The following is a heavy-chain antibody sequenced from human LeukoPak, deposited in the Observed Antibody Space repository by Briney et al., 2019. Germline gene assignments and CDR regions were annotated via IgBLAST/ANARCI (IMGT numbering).Heavy chain of an antibody. CDR3: ARVVSVATVHWFDP. CDR2: IYYSGST. J-gene: IGHJ5*02. Sequence: SETLSLTCTVSGGSISSSSYYWGWIRQPPGKGLEWIGSIYYSGSTYYNPSLKSRVTISVDTSKNQFSLKLSSVTAADTAVYYCARVVSVATVHWFDPWGQGTLVTVSS. CDR1: GGSISSSSYY. D-gene: IGHD5-12*01. V-gene: IGHV4-39*07.